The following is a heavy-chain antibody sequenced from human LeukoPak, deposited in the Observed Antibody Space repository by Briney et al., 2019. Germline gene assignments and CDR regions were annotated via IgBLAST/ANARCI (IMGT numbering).Heavy chain of an antibody. CDR2: INHSGTT. CDR1: GGAFSGFY. J-gene: IGHJ4*02. V-gene: IGHV4-34*01. CDR3: ARGGLANYFDY. Sequence: SETLSLTCVVYGGAFSGFYWSWVRQPPGEGRGWIGEINHSGTTNYNPSLKSRDTISVDTSKNQFSLKLTSVTAADTAVYYCARGGLANYFDYWGQGTLVPVSS. D-gene: IGHD3/OR15-3a*01.